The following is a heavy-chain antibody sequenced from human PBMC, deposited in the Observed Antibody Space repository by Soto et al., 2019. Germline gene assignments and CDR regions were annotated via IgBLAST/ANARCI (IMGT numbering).Heavy chain of an antibody. CDR2: IYYSGST. CDR3: ARQPVGGTYVMDV. V-gene: IGHV4-39*01. Sequence: SETLSLTCTVSGGSISSGGYYWSWIRQHPGKGLEWIGYIYYSGSTYYNPSLKSRVTISVDTSKNQFSLKLSSVTAADTAVYYCARQPVGGTYVMDVWGQGTSVTVSS. D-gene: IGHD2-15*01. J-gene: IGHJ6*02. CDR1: GGSISSGGYY.